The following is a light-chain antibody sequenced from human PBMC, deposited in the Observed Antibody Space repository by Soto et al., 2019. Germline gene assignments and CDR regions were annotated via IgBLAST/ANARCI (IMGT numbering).Light chain of an antibody. J-gene: IGLJ1*01. V-gene: IGLV1-40*01. Sequence: VLTQPPSVSGAPGQRVTFSCTGSSSNIGAGFDVHWYQQLPGTAPKLLIYGNNNRPSGVPDRFSGSKSGASASLAIAGLEAEDEADYYCQSYDSSLSVYVFGTGTKVTVL. CDR1: SSNIGAGFD. CDR3: QSYDSSLSVYV. CDR2: GNN.